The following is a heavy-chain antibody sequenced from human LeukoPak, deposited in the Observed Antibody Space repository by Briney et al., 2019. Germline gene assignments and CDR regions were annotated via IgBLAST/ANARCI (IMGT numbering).Heavy chain of an antibody. CDR3: ARHHGGRSVNYWYFDL. D-gene: IGHD1-26*01. Sequence: SETLSLTCTVSGGSVSSSSYCWGWIRQPPGKGLEWFGSIYYSGTTYYNPSLKSRVTISVDTSKNQFSLRLSSVTAADTAVYHCARHHGGRSVNYWYFDLWGRGTLVTVSS. CDR1: GGSVSSSSYC. V-gene: IGHV4-39*01. CDR2: IYYSGTT. J-gene: IGHJ2*01.